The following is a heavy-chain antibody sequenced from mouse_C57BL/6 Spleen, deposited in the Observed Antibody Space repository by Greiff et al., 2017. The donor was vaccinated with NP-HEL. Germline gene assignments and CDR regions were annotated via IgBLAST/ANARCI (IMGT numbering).Heavy chain of an antibody. Sequence: QVQLQQPGAELVKPGASVKLSCKASGYTFTSYWMQWVKQRPGQGLEWIGEIDPSDSYTNYNQKFKGKATLTVDTSSSTAYMQLSSLTSEDSAVYYCARPLIYDGYYADYWGQGTTLTVSS. CDR1: GYTFTSYW. D-gene: IGHD2-3*01. CDR3: ARPLIYDGYYADY. J-gene: IGHJ2*01. CDR2: IDPSDSYT. V-gene: IGHV1-50*01.